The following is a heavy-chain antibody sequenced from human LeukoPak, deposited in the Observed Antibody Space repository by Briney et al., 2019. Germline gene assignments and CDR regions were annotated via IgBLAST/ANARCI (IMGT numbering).Heavy chain of an antibody. V-gene: IGHV4-34*01. CDR2: INHSGST. D-gene: IGHD4-23*01. Sequence: SETLCLTCAVYGGSFSGYYWTWIRQSPGKGLEWIGQINHSGSTNYNPSLKSRVTISVDTSSNQFSLKLSSVTAADTAAYYCTRVGNSPLDYWGQGTPVTVSS. J-gene: IGHJ4*02. CDR3: TRVGNSPLDY. CDR1: GGSFSGYY.